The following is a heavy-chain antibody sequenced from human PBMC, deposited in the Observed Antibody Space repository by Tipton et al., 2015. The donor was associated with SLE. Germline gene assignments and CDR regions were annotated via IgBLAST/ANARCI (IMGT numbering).Heavy chain of an antibody. CDR3: ALDIVVVPAAIGAFDI. D-gene: IGHD2-2*02. CDR2: IYPGDSDT. V-gene: IGHV5-51*03. CDR1: GYSFTSYW. J-gene: IGHJ3*02. Sequence: VQLVQSGAEVKKPGESLKISCKGSGYSFTSYWIGWVRQMPGKGLEWMGIIYPGDSDTRYSPSFQGQVTISADKSISTAYLQWSSLKASDTAMYYCALDIVVVPAAIGAFDIWGQGTMVTVSS.